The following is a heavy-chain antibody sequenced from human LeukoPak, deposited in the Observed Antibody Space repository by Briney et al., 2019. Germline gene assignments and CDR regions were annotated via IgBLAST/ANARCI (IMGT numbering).Heavy chain of an antibody. CDR1: GGSISSSGCY. CDR3: ARSSEGRYYYDSSGFSYYYYYMDV. J-gene: IGHJ6*03. Sequence: SETLSHTCTVSGGSISSSGCYWGWIRHPPGKGLEWIGYIYYVGSTYYNPSLNSRVTISVDTSKNQFSLKLSSVTAADTAVYYCARSSEGRYYYDSSGFSYYYYYMDVWGKGTTVTISS. D-gene: IGHD3-22*01. CDR2: IYYVGST. V-gene: IGHV4-39*07.